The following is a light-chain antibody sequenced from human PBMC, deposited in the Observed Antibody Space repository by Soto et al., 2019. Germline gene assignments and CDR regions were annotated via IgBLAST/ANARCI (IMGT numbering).Light chain of an antibody. V-gene: IGLV1-44*01. Sequence: QSVLTQPPSASGTPGQRVTIPCSGSSSNIGSNTVNWYQQLPGTAPKLLIYSNNQRPSGVPDRFSGSKSGTSASLAISGLQSEDDADYYCAAWDDSLNGVVFGGGTQLTFL. CDR3: AAWDDSLNGVV. J-gene: IGLJ2*01. CDR2: SNN. CDR1: SSNIGSNT.